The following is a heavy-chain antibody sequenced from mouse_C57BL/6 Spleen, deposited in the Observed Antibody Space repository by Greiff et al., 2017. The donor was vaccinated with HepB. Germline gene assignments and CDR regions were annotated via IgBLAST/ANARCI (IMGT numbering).Heavy chain of an antibody. D-gene: IGHD4-1*01. V-gene: IGHV1-15*01. CDR1: GYTFTDYE. CDR2: IDPETGGT. CDR3: TREENWEGY. J-gene: IGHJ2*01. Sequence: QVQLQQSGAELVRPGASVTLSCKASGYTFTDYEMHWVKQTPVHGLEWIGAIDPETGGTAYNQKFKGKAILTADKSSSTAYMELRSLTSEDSAVYYCTREENWEGYWGHGTTLTVSS.